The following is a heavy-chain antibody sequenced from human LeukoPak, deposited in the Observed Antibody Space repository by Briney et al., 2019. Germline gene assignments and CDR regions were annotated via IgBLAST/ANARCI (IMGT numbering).Heavy chain of an antibody. CDR3: ARGEWEPGREFFEH. V-gene: IGHV3-30*01. D-gene: IGHD1-26*01. Sequence: ESVKGRFTISRDNFKNTLYLQMNRLRTEDTAVYYCARGEWEPGREFFEHWGQGTLLTVSS. J-gene: IGHJ4*02.